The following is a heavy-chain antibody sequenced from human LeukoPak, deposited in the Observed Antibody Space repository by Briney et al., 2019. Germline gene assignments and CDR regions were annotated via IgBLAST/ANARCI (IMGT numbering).Heavy chain of an antibody. J-gene: IGHJ5*02. Sequence: SETLSLTCTVSGASISSYYWSWIRQPPGKGLEWIGYIYYSGSTNYNPSLKSRVTISVDTSKNQFSLKLSSVTAADTAVYYCARHLPRRNWFDPWGQGTLVTVSS. D-gene: IGHD1-14*01. CDR3: ARHLPRRNWFDP. CDR2: IYYSGST. V-gene: IGHV4-59*08. CDR1: GASISSYY.